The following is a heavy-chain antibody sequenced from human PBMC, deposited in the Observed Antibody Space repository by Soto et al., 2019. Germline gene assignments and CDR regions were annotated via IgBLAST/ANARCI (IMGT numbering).Heavy chain of an antibody. CDR3: ARQYWNDYYYYGMDV. CDR1: GYSFTTYW. V-gene: IGHV5-51*01. CDR2: IYPGDSDT. Sequence: GESLKISCKGSGYSFTTYWIGWVRQMPGKGLEGMVIIYPGDSDTRYSPSFQGQVTISADKSISTAYLQWSSLKASDTAMYYCARQYWNDYYYYGMDVWGQGTTVTVSS. D-gene: IGHD1-1*01. J-gene: IGHJ6*02.